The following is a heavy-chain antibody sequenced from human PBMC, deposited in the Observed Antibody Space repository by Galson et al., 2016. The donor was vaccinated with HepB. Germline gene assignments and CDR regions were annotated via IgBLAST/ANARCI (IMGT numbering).Heavy chain of an antibody. V-gene: IGHV4-31*03. J-gene: IGHJ6*02. CDR2: IYHSGST. CDR1: GGSISSGGYY. CDR3: ARSPIVAVAAFDYYYAMDV. Sequence: TLSLTCNVFGGSISSGGYYWSWIRQHPGKGLEWIGYIYHSGSTYYNPSPKSRLTISVDTSKNQFSLKLKSVTAADTAVYFCARSPIVAVAAFDYYYAMDVWGQGTTVTVSS. D-gene: IGHD2-15*01.